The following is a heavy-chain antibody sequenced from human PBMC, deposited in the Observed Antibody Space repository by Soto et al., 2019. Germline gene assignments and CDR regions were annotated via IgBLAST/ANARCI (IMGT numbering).Heavy chain of an antibody. CDR1: GFTFSTYA. Sequence: EVQLLESGGGLVQPGGSLRLSCVASGFTFSTYAMSWVRQAPGKGLEWVSGISGSDETTYYADSVKGRFTVSRDSSKNTLYLQMNSLRAEDTAVYYCAKGVGARRYYFDCWGQGTLVTVSS. CDR3: AKGVGARRYYFDC. J-gene: IGHJ4*02. CDR2: ISGSDETT. D-gene: IGHD1-26*01. V-gene: IGHV3-23*01.